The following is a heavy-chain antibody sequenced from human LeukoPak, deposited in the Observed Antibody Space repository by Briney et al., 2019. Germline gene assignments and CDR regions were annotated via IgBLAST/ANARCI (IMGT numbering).Heavy chain of an antibody. CDR1: GFTFSSYA. CDR2: ISYDGSNK. V-gene: IGHV3-30-3*01. J-gene: IGHJ4*02. Sequence: PGGSLRLSCAASGFTFSSYAMHWVRQAPGKGLEWVAVISYDGSNKYYADSVKGRFTISRDNSKNTLYLQMNSLRAEDTAVYYCARAPAYGPGDYWGQGTLVTVSS. D-gene: IGHD4-17*01. CDR3: ARAPAYGPGDY.